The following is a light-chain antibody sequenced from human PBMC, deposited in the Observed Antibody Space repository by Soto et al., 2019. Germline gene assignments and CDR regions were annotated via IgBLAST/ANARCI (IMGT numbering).Light chain of an antibody. CDR3: QQYDISPWT. CDR2: DSS. Sequence: IVLTQSPGTLSLSPWEGATLSCRASQSVSSSYIAWYQQKPGQPPRLLIYDSSTRATGFPDRFSGSGSGTDFTLTIIRLEPEDFAVYYCQQYDISPWTFGQGTKVDIK. CDR1: QSVSSSY. V-gene: IGKV3-20*01. J-gene: IGKJ1*01.